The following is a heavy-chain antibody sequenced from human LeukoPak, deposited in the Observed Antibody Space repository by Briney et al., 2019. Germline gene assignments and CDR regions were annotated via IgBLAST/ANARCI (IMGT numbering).Heavy chain of an antibody. CDR3: AKQEGYGSGSYYYYYYGMDV. Sequence: GGSLRLSCAASGFTFNDYAMTWVRQAPGKGLEWVSLVSGSGGFTYYADSVKGRFTISRDNSKNTLYLQMNSLRAEDTAVYYCAKQEGYGSGSYYYYYYGMDVWGKGTTVTASS. CDR2: VSGSGGFT. D-gene: IGHD3-10*01. J-gene: IGHJ6*04. V-gene: IGHV3-23*01. CDR1: GFTFNDYA.